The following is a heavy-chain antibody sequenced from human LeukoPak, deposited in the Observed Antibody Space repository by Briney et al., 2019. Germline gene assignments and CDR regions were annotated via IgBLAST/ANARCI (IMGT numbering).Heavy chain of an antibody. Sequence: SETLSLTCTVSGGSISSGDYYWSWIRQPPGKGLEWIGYIYYSGSTYYNPSLKSRVTTSLDTSKNQFSLNLSSVTAADTAVYYCARTSTYYDFWSGYRDFDYWGQGTLVTVSS. J-gene: IGHJ4*02. V-gene: IGHV4-30-4*08. D-gene: IGHD3-3*01. CDR1: GGSISSGDYY. CDR2: IYYSGST. CDR3: ARTSTYYDFWSGYRDFDY.